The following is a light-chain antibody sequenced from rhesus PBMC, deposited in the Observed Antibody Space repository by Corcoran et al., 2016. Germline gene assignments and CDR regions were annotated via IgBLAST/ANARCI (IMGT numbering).Light chain of an antibody. CDR2: RNN. J-gene: IGLJ6*01. Sequence: QAGLTQPPSVSKALRQTVTLTRTGNSNNVAYQGAAWLQQQGHPPKLLSHRNNNRPSGISERFSASRSGNTASLTITGLQPEDEADYYCSAWDSSLNAHVFGSGTKLTVL. CDR3: SAWDSSLNAHV. V-gene: IGLV10-114*01. CDR1: SNNVAYQG.